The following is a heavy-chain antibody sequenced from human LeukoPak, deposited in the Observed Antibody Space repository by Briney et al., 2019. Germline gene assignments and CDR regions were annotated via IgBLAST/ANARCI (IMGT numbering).Heavy chain of an antibody. J-gene: IGHJ3*02. CDR1: GYTLTELS. Sequence: ASVKVSCKVSGYTLTELSMHWVRQAPGKGLEWMGGFDPEDGETIYAQKFQGRVTMTRNTSISTAYMELSSLRSEDTAVYYCARPYGDYRGGRAFDIWGQGTMVTVSS. D-gene: IGHD4-17*01. CDR2: FDPEDGET. V-gene: IGHV1-24*01. CDR3: ARPYGDYRGGRAFDI.